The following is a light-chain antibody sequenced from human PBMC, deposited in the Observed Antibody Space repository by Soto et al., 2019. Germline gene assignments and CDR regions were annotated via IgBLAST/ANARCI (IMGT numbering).Light chain of an antibody. J-gene: IGLJ3*02. V-gene: IGLV1-40*01. CDR1: SSNIGTGYD. CDR2: GNT. Sequence: QSVLTQPPSVSGAPGQRVTISCTGTSSNIGTGYDVNWYQQLPGTAPKLLMYGNTKRPSGVPDRFSGSKSGASASLVITGLQAEDEADYYCQSFDISRSGSKMKVFGGGTKVTVL. CDR3: QSFDISRSGSKMKV.